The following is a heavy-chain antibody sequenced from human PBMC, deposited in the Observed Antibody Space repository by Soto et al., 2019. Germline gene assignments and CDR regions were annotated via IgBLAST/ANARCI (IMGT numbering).Heavy chain of an antibody. CDR2: INAGNGNT. CDR3: ARLNGNYYDSSGPQSLYHYGMDV. V-gene: IGHV1-3*01. J-gene: IGHJ6*02. D-gene: IGHD3-22*01. Sequence: ASVKVSCKASGYTFTSYAMHWVRQAPGQRLEWMGWINAGNGNTKYSQKFQGRVTITRDTSASTAYMELSSLRSEDTAVYYCARLNGNYYDSSGPQSLYHYGMDVWGPGTTVTLSS. CDR1: GYTFTSYA.